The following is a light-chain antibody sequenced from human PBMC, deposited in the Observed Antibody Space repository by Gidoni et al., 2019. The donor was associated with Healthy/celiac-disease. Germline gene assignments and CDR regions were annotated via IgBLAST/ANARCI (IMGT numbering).Light chain of an antibody. J-gene: IGKJ4*01. V-gene: IGKV1-12*02. Sequence: DIQMTQSPSSVSASVGDRVTITCRASQGISSWFAWYQQKPGKAHKLLIYAASSLQSGVTSRFSGSGSGTDFTLTISSLQPEDFATYYCQQANSFLSPLTFGGGTKVEIK. CDR2: AAS. CDR1: QGISSW. CDR3: QQANSFLSPLT.